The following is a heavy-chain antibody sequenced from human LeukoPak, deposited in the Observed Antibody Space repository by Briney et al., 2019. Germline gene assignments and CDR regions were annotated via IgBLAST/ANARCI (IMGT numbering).Heavy chain of an antibody. Sequence: QSGGSLRLSCAASGFTFSSYGMHWVRQAPGKGLEWVAVISYDGSNKYYADSVKGRFTISRDNSKNTLYLQMNSLRAEDTAVYYCAKGYSSSSGNFDYWGQGTLVTVSS. CDR2: ISYDGSNK. D-gene: IGHD6-6*01. J-gene: IGHJ4*02. CDR1: GFTFSSYG. CDR3: AKGYSSSSGNFDY. V-gene: IGHV3-30*18.